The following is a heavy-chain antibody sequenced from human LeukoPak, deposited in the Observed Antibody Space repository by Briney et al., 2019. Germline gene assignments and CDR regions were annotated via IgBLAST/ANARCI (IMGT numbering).Heavy chain of an antibody. Sequence: SETLSLTCAVYGGSFSGYYWSWIRQPPGKGLEWIGEINHSGSTNYNPSLKSRVAISVDASKSQFSLKLNSMTAADTAVYYCARGAQTYYDKAPVDYWGQGTLVTVSS. D-gene: IGHD3-22*01. CDR2: INHSGST. CDR3: ARGAQTYYDKAPVDY. J-gene: IGHJ4*02. V-gene: IGHV4-34*01. CDR1: GGSFSGYY.